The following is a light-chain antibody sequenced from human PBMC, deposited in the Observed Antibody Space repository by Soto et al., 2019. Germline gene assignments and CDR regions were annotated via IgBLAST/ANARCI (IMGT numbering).Light chain of an antibody. J-gene: IGKJ2*01. CDR2: GAS. V-gene: IGKV3-15*01. CDR3: QQYNIESYT. CDR1: QSVSSN. Sequence: EIVMTQSPATLSVSPGERATLSCRASQSVSSNLAWYQQKPGQAPRLLIYGASTRATGIPARFSGSGSGTEFTLTISSLQSEDFAVYYCQQYNIESYTFGQGTKLEIK.